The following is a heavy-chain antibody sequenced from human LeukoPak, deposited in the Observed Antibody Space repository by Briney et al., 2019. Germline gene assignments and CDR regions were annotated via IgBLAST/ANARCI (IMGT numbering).Heavy chain of an antibody. CDR3: ARGRSITLLRGVAMSDGFDI. CDR2: TDTSGNYI. J-gene: IGHJ3*02. Sequence: GGSLRLSCAASGFTFSSYWMHWVSQAPGKGLEWVSFTDTSGNYIYYGDSVKGRFTISRDNAKNLVFLQMNGLRAEDTAVYYCARGRSITLLRGVAMSDGFDIWGQGAMVAVSS. CDR1: GFTFSSYW. D-gene: IGHD3-10*01. V-gene: IGHV3-21*01.